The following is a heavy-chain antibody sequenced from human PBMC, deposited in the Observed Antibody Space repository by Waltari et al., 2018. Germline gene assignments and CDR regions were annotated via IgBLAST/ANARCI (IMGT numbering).Heavy chain of an antibody. J-gene: IGHJ4*02. D-gene: IGHD6-13*01. V-gene: IGHV5-51*01. CDR1: GYSFTSSW. CDR2: IYQGDSDP. CDR3: AKGEQLVFDY. Sequence: EVQLVQSGAEVKRPGESLKISCKTSGYSFTSSWISWVRQMPGKGLEWMRSIYQGDSDPKYPPSFQGHLTISSDKSISTTYLQWSSLKSSDTATYYCAKGEQLVFDYWGQGVLVTVAS.